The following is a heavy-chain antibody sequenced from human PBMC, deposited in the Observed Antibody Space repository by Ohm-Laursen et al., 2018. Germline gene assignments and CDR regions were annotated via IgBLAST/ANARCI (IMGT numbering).Heavy chain of an antibody. CDR2: INHSGST. CDR1: GGSFSGYY. D-gene: IGHD6-19*01. J-gene: IGHJ4*02. V-gene: IGHV4-34*01. CDR3: ARDGSGWYSH. Sequence: GTLSLTCAAYGGSFSGYYWSWIRQPPGKGLEWIGEINHSGSTNYNPSLKSRVTMSVDTSKNQFSLKLNSVTAADTAVYYCARDGSGWYSHWGQGTLVTVSS.